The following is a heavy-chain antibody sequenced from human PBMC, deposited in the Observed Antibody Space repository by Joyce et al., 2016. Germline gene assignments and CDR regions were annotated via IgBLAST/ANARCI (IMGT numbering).Heavy chain of an antibody. J-gene: IGHJ4*02. Sequence: EVQLVESGGGLVKPGESLRLSCTASGFIFGGYSMTWVRQAPGKGLEWVSFISRDNTYIFHADSVKGRFTISRDKARNSLYLQMNSLRAEDTAVYYCARDVLTTVTKAYGYWGQGTLVAVSS. CDR3: ARDVLTTVTKAYGY. CDR1: GFIFGGYS. V-gene: IGHV3-21*01. CDR2: ISRDNTYI. D-gene: IGHD4-11*01.